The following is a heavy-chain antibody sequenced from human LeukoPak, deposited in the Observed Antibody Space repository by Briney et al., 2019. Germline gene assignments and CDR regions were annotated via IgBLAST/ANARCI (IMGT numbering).Heavy chain of an antibody. Sequence: SETLSLTCTVSGGSISSYYWSWLRQPPGKGLEWIGYIYYTGSTSYNPSLKSRVTISVDTSKNQFSLKLSSVTAADTAVYYCARAEDCSGGSCYPDTLGAFDIWGQGTMVTVSS. CDR3: ARAEDCSGGSCYPDTLGAFDI. CDR2: IYYTGST. V-gene: IGHV4-59*01. D-gene: IGHD2-15*01. CDR1: GGSISSYY. J-gene: IGHJ3*02.